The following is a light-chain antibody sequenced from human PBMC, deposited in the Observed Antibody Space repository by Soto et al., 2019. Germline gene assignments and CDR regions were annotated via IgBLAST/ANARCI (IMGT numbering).Light chain of an antibody. V-gene: IGKV3-20*01. Sequence: EVVLTQSPGTLSLSPGDRATLSCRASQSVSTNCLAWYQQKAGQAPRLLIYDASSRATGIPARFSGGGSGTDFTLTISRLEPEDFAVYYCQHYGTSPQTFGQGTRLEIE. CDR3: QHYGTSPQT. J-gene: IGKJ5*01. CDR2: DAS. CDR1: QSVSTNC.